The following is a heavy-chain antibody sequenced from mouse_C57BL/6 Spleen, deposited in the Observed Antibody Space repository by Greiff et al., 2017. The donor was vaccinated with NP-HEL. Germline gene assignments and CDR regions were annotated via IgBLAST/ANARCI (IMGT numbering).Heavy chain of an antibody. D-gene: IGHD1-1*01. CDR2: IWSGGST. CDR1: GFSLTSYG. CDR3: ARKGSPVFYAMDY. J-gene: IGHJ4*01. Sequence: VKLMESGPGLVQPSQSLSISCTVSGFSLTSYGVHWVRQSPGKGLEWLGVIWSGGSTDYNAAFISRLSISKDNSKSQVFFKMNSLQADDTAIYYCARKGSPVFYAMDYWGQGTSVTVSS. V-gene: IGHV2-2*01.